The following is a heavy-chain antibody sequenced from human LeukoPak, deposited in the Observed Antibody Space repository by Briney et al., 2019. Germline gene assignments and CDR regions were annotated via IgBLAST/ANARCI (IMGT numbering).Heavy chain of an antibody. CDR2: INPSGGST. CDR1: GYTLTSYY. J-gene: IGHJ6*02. CDR3: ASMDSSGWYYYYGMDV. V-gene: IGHV1-46*01. D-gene: IGHD6-19*01. Sequence: ASVKVSCKASGYTLTSYYLHWVRQAPGQGLEWMAIINPSGGSTSHAQKFQGRVTMTRDTSASTVYMELSSLRSEDTAVYYCASMDSSGWYYYYGMDVWGQGTTVTVSS.